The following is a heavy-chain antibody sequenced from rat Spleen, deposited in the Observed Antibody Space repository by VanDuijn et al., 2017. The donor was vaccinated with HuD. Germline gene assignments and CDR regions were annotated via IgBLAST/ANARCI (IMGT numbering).Heavy chain of an antibody. CDR1: GFSLTTHH. CDR3: TRGGSAEGVWDWFAY. Sequence: QVQLKESGPGLVQPSQTLSLTCTVSGFSLTTHHVSWVRQPPGKSLVWMGIIWGGGGTNYNSAVKSRLSISRDTSKSQVLLKMNSLQTDDTGTYYCTRGGSAEGVWDWFAYWGQGTLVTVSS. D-gene: IGHD1-11*01. V-gene: IGHV2-43*01. J-gene: IGHJ3*01. CDR2: IWGGGGT.